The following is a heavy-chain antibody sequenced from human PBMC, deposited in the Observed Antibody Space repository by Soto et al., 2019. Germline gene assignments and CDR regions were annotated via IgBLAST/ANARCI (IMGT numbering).Heavy chain of an antibody. CDR2: ISSSGSTI. CDR3: ARDPTSSGWYY. Sequence: EVQLVESGGGLVQPGGSLRLSCAASGFTFSSYEMNWVRQAPGKGLEWVSYISSSGSTIYYADSVKGRFTISRDNAKNSLYLQMNSLRAEDTAVYYCARDPTSSGWYYWGQGTLVTVSS. V-gene: IGHV3-48*03. D-gene: IGHD6-19*01. CDR1: GFTFSSYE. J-gene: IGHJ4*02.